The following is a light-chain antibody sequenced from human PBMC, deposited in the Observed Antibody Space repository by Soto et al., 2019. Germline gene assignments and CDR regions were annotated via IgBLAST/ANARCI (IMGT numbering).Light chain of an antibody. CDR3: SSYTSSSTPVV. J-gene: IGLJ1*01. V-gene: IGLV2-14*02. CDR2: EVS. Sequence: QSALTQPASVSGSPGQSITISCTGTSRDVGSYDLVSWYQHHPGKAPKLMIYEVSNRPSGVSNRFSGSKSGNTASLTISGLQAEDEADYYCSSYTSSSTPVVFGTGTKVTVL. CDR1: SRDVGSYDL.